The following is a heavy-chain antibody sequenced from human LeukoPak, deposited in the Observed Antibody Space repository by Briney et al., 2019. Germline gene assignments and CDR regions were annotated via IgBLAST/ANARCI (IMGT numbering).Heavy chain of an antibody. CDR2: INFRGNT. D-gene: IGHD6-13*01. CDR1: GGSIGSGSYY. V-gene: IGHV4-39*01. CDR3: ARRLAAAGARNGYFDH. J-gene: IGHJ1*01. Sequence: QPSETLSLTCTVSGGSIGSGSYYWGWIRQPPGKGLEWIGSINFRGNTYYNPSLKSRVTMSVDTSKKQFSLQLSSVTAADTAIYYCARRLAAAGARNGYFDHWGQGSLVTVPS.